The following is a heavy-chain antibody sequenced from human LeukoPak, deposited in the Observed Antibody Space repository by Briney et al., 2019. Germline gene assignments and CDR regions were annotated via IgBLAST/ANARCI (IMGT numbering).Heavy chain of an antibody. J-gene: IGHJ4*02. CDR1: GFIFSSYV. CDR3: AKDLRSGWYIRGDY. CDR2: ISGSGGST. D-gene: IGHD6-19*01. V-gene: IGHV3-23*01. Sequence: GGSLRLSCAASGFIFSSYVMHWVRQAPGKGLEWVSAISGSGGSTYYADSVKGRFTISRDNSKNTLYLQMNSLRAEDTAVYYCAKDLRSGWYIRGDYWGQGTLVTVSS.